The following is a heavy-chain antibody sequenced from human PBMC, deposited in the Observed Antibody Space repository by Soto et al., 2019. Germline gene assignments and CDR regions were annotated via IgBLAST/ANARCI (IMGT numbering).Heavy chain of an antibody. Sequence: EVQLVESGGGLVQPGGSLRLSCAASGFTFSDHYMDWVRQAPGKGLEWVGRTRNKANSYTTEYAASVKGRFTISRDDSKNSLYLQMNSLKTEDTAVYYCARGYRGEDYWGQGTLVTFSS. J-gene: IGHJ4*02. V-gene: IGHV3-72*01. CDR3: ARGYRGEDY. D-gene: IGHD3-10*01. CDR1: GFTFSDHY. CDR2: TRNKANSYTT.